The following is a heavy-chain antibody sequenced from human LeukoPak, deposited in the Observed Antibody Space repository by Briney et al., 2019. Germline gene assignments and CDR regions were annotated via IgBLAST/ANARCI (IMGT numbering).Heavy chain of an antibody. V-gene: IGHV1-18*01. CDR2: ISAYNGNT. Sequence: ASVKVSCKASGYTFTSYGISWVRQAPGQGLEWMGWISAYNGNTNYAQKLQGRVTMTTDTSTRTAYMELRSLRSDDTAVYYCARDLIVVAEGYFDYWGQGTLVTVSS. CDR3: ARDLIVVAEGYFDY. J-gene: IGHJ4*02. D-gene: IGHD3-22*01. CDR1: GYTFTSYG.